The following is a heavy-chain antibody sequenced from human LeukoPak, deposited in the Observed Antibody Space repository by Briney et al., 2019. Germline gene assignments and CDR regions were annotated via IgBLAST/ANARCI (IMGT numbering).Heavy chain of an antibody. CDR1: GGSISSSSYY. D-gene: IGHD3-22*01. Sequence: KSSETLSLTCTVSGGSISSSSYYWGWIRQPPGKGLEWIGSIYYSGSTYYNPSLKSRVTISVDTSKNQFSLKLSSVTAADTAVYYCARFPHYYDSSGYLDYWGQGTLVTVSS. J-gene: IGHJ4*02. V-gene: IGHV4-39*01. CDR2: IYYSGST. CDR3: ARFPHYYDSSGYLDY.